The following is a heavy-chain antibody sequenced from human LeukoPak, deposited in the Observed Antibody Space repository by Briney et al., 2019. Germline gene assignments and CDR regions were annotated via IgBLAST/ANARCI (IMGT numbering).Heavy chain of an antibody. CDR1: GFTFSSYS. D-gene: IGHD6-13*01. J-gene: IGHJ6*03. Sequence: GGSLRLSCAASGFTFSSYSMNWVRQAPGKGLEWVSSITSSSSYVFYADSVKGRFTISRDNAKNSLYLQMNSLRAEDTAVYYCATPPPGIAAADYYYYYMDVWGKGTTVTVSS. V-gene: IGHV3-21*01. CDR3: ATPPPGIAAADYYYYYMDV. CDR2: ITSSSSYV.